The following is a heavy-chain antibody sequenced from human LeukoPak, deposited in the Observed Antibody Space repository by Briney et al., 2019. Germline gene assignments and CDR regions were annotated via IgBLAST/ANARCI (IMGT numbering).Heavy chain of an antibody. Sequence: QAGGSLRLPCAASGFTFSSYAMSWVRQAPGKGLEWVSAISGSGGSTYYADSVKGRFTISRDNSKNTLYLQMNSLRAEDTAVYYCAKDQGSYAVPLYYSDYWGQGTLVTVSS. CDR1: GFTFSSYA. CDR3: AKDQGSYAVPLYYSDY. CDR2: ISGSGGST. D-gene: IGHD1-26*01. J-gene: IGHJ4*02. V-gene: IGHV3-23*01.